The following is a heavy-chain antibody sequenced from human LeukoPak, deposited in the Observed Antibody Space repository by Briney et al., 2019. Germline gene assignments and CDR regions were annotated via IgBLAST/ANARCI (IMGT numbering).Heavy chain of an antibody. CDR3: ATNYYDSSGYQWFDP. J-gene: IGHJ5*02. V-gene: IGHV1-69*05. CDR1: GGTFSSYA. Sequence: ASVKVSCKASGGTFSSYAISWVRQAPGQGLEWMGGIIPIFGTANYAQKFQGRVTITTDESTSTAYMELSSLRSEDTAVYYCATNYYDSSGYQWFDPWGQGTLVTVSS. D-gene: IGHD3-22*01. CDR2: IIPIFGTA.